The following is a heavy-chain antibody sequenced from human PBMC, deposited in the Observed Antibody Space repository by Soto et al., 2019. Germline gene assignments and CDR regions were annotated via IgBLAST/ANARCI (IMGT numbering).Heavy chain of an antibody. CDR1: VYSFTSYW. D-gene: IGHD2-2*01. CDR2: IDPSDSYT. V-gene: IGHV5-10-1*01. CDR3: ASRVVPAAWDSYYYYGMDV. Sequence: GESLKISCKGSVYSFTSYWISWVRQIPGKGLEWMGRIDPSDSYTNYSPSFQGHVTISADKSISTAYLQWSSLKASDTAMYYCASRVVPAAWDSYYYYGMDVWGQGTTVTVSS. J-gene: IGHJ6*02.